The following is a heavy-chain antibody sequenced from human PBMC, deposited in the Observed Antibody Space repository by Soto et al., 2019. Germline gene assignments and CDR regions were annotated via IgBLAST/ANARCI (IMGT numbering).Heavy chain of an antibody. V-gene: IGHV1-2*02. J-gene: IGHJ6*02. D-gene: IGHD6-19*01. CDR3: ATTSGHYSSAWQRLDV. CDR2: INPYNGAT. CDR1: GYTFTAYH. Sequence: QVQLVQSGAELKKPGASVKVSCKASGYTFTAYHVHWVRQAPGQGLEWMAWINPYNGATNYAQRFQDRVTLTSDTSISTAYMEINKLTSDDAAVYYCATTSGHYSSAWQRLDVWGRGTTVTVSS.